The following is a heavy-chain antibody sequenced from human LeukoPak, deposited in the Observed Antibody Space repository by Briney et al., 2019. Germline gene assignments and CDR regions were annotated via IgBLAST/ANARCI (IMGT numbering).Heavy chain of an antibody. CDR1: GFTFSTYG. CDR3: AKGTSTYSSGSFDS. CDR2: ISGSGSTT. V-gene: IGHV3-23*01. D-gene: IGHD6-19*01. Sequence: GGSLRLSCSASGFTFSTYGMSWVRQAPGKGLEWVISISGSGSTTFYADSVKGRFTISRDNSNNMLYLQMTSLRAEDTAVYYCAKGTSTYSSGSFDSWGRGTLVTVSS. J-gene: IGHJ4*02.